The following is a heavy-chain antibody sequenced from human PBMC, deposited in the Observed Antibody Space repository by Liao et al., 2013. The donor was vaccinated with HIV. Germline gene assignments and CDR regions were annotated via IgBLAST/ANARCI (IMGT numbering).Heavy chain of an antibody. CDR2: IDASETT. Sequence: QVQLQQWGAGLLKPSETLSLTCSVSGGSTNDYYWSWIRQPAGKGLEWIGRIDASETTKYNPSLKTRVTMSVDTSEDQLSLQLRSVTGADTAVYYCAREFRYDSSGEAFDVWGHGTMVTVSS. CDR1: GGSTNDYY. D-gene: IGHD3-22*01. CDR3: AREFRYDSSGEAFDV. V-gene: IGHV4-59*10. J-gene: IGHJ3*01.